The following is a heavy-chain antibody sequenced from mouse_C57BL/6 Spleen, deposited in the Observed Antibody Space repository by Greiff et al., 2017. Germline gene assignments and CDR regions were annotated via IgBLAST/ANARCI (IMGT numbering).Heavy chain of an antibody. J-gene: IGHJ3*01. CDR3: AREDYYGSSLAY. CDR2: IHPNSGST. D-gene: IGHD1-1*01. Sequence: QVQLKQPGAELVKPGASVKLSCKASGYTFTSYWMHWVKQRPGQGLEWIGMIHPNSGSTNYNEKFKSKATLTVDKSSSTAYMQLSSLTSEDSAVYYCAREDYYGSSLAYWGQGTLVTVSA. V-gene: IGHV1-64*01. CDR1: GYTFTSYW.